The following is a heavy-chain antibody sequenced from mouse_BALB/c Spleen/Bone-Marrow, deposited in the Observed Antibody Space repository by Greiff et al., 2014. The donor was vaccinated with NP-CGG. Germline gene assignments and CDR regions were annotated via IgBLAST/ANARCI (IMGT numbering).Heavy chain of an antibody. CDR2: IHPSGSET. D-gene: IGHD2-13*01. CDR1: GYSFTSYW. Sequence: QVQLQQPGAELVRPGASVKLSCMASGYSFTSYWMIWVKQRPGQGLEWIGMIHPSGSETRLNQNFKDKATLTVDKSSSTAYMQLSSATSEDSAVYYCARSRGEGYWGQGTLVTVSA. V-gene: IGHV1-61*01. J-gene: IGHJ3*01. CDR3: ARSRGEGY.